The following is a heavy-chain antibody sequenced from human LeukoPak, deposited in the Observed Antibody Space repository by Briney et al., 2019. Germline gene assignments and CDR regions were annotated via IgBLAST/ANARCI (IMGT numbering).Heavy chain of an antibody. Sequence: SETLSLTCTVSGDSPSSGDYYWSWIRQPPGKGLEWIGLIYYRGGTSYNPSLKSRLTISVDTSENRFSLRLDSVTAADTAVYYCARDFFGLGGIDYWSQGALVIVSS. V-gene: IGHV4-30-4*01. CDR1: GDSPSSGDYY. J-gene: IGHJ4*02. CDR3: ARDFFGLGGIDY. D-gene: IGHD3-16*01. CDR2: IYYRGGT.